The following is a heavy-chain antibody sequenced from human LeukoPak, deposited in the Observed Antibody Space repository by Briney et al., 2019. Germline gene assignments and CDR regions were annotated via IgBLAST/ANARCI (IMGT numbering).Heavy chain of an antibody. CDR2: INGRGIT. CDR1: GFTFSSYT. J-gene: IGHJ4*02. Sequence: PGGSLRLSCTASGFTFSSYTMSWVRQAPGEGLEWLSAINGRGITYYAGSVKGRLTISRDNSENTLYLQMNSLTVDDTAVYFCAKERQTGDYFTSDYWGQGTLVTVSS. CDR3: AKERQTGDYFTSDY. V-gene: IGHV3-23*01. D-gene: IGHD4-17*01.